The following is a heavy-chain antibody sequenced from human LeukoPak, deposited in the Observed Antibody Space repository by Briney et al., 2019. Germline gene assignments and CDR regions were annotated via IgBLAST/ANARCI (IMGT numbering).Heavy chain of an antibody. CDR1: GFTFSDYY. V-gene: IGHV3-11*01. J-gene: IGHJ6*02. CDR3: ARDQQLDYYYYGMDV. D-gene: IGHD6-13*01. Sequence: GGSLRLSCAASGFTFSDYYMSWIRQAPGKGPKWVSYIRRSGSTIYYADSVKGRFTISRDNAKNSLYLQMNSLRAEDTAVYYCARDQQLDYYYYGMDVWGQGTTVTVAS. CDR2: IRRSGSTI.